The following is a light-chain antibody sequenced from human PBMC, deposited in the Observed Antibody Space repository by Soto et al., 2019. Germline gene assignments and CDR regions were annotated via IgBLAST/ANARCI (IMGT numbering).Light chain of an antibody. V-gene: IGLV1-44*01. CDR1: SSNIGTNT. Sequence: QSVLTQPSSASGTPGQTVTISCSGTSSNIGTNTVNWYRQVPGTAPKLLIFNDNVRPSGVPGRFSGSRSGTSASLAISGLQFEDEADYYCAAWDGSLNVVLLGGGTKLTVL. CDR2: NDN. J-gene: IGLJ2*01. CDR3: AAWDGSLNVVL.